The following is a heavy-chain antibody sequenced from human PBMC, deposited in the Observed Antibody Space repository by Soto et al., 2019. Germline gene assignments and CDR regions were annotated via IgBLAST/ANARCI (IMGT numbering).Heavy chain of an antibody. V-gene: IGHV4-59*08. CDR1: GGSISNYY. D-gene: IGHD3-9*01. J-gene: IGHJ4*02. Sequence: SETLSLTCTVSGGSISNYYWTWIRQPPGKGLEWIGYIYYSGSTNYNPSLKSRVTISVDTSKNQFSLKLSSVTAADTAVYYCARQPRILTGYSGHFDYWGQATLVTV. CDR2: IYYSGST. CDR3: ARQPRILTGYSGHFDY.